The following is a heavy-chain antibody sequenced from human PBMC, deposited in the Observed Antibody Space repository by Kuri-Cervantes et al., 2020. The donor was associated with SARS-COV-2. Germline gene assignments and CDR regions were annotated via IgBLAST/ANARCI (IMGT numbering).Heavy chain of an antibody. J-gene: IGHJ6*02. Sequence: GSLRLSCTVSGGSISSYYWSWIRQPPGKGLEWIGYIYYSGSTNYNPSLKSRVTISVDTSKNQFSLKLSSVTAADTAVYYCARGGDFWSGYYTGFGMDVWGQGTTVTVSS. CDR1: GGSISSYY. V-gene: IGHV4-59*01. CDR2: IYYSGST. D-gene: IGHD3-3*01. CDR3: ARGGDFWSGYYTGFGMDV.